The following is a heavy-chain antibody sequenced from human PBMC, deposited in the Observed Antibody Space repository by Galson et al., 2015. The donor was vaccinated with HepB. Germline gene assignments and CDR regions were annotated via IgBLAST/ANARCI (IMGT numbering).Heavy chain of an antibody. V-gene: IGHV1-58*02. CDR3: ARGDYDSSGYYLGATTAFDY. D-gene: IGHD3-22*01. CDR2: IVVGSGNT. J-gene: IGHJ4*02. CDR1: GFTFTSSA. Sequence: SVKVSCKASGFTFTSSAMQWVRQARGQRLEWIGWIVVGSGNTNYAQKFQERVTITKDMSTSTAYMELSSLRAEDTAVYYCARGDYDSSGYYLGATTAFDYWGQGTLVTVSS.